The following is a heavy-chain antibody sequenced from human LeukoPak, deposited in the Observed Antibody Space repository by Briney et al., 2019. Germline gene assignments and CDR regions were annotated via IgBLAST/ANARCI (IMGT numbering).Heavy chain of an antibody. D-gene: IGHD3-10*01. J-gene: IGHJ4*02. Sequence: GGSLRLSCAASGLTFDDYGMSWVRQAPGKGLEWVSGINWNGGSTGYADSVKGRFTISRDNAKNSLYLQMNSLRAEDTALYHCARGGRGYYYGSGSYFDYWGQGTLVTVSS. CDR3: ARGGRGYYYGSGSYFDY. CDR1: GLTFDDYG. CDR2: INWNGGST. V-gene: IGHV3-20*01.